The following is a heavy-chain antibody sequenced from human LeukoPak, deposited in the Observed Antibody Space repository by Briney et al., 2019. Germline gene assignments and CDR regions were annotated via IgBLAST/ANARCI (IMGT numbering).Heavy chain of an antibody. V-gene: IGHV3-30-3*01. J-gene: IGHJ4*02. CDR1: GFTFSSYA. CDR2: ISYDGSNK. Sequence: PGGSLRLSCAASGFTFSSYAMHWVRQAPGKGLEWVAVISYDGSNKYYADSVKGRFTISRGNSKNTLYLQMNSLRAEDTAVYYCARDVDPGIAVAGSFDYWGQGTLVTVSS. CDR3: ARDVDPGIAVAGSFDY. D-gene: IGHD6-19*01.